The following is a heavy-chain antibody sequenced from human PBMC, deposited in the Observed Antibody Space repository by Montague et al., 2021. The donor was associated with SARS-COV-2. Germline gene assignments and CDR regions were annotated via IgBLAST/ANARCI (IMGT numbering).Heavy chain of an antibody. J-gene: IGHJ4*02. CDR3: ARGLFYSSQRKGYFEH. D-gene: IGHD2-21*01. CDR1: GWRISSGGHY. CDR2: IYYSGST. Sequence: TLSLTCTVSGWRISSGGHYWNWIRQVPGRGLEWIGSIYYSGSTYYNPSLKGRFSISVDTSRNQFSLKVKSLTAADTAKYFCARGLFYSSQRKGYFEHWGLGTLVTVSS. V-gene: IGHV4-31*03.